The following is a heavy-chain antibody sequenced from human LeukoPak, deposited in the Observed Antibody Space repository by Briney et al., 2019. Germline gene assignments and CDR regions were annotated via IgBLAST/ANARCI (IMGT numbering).Heavy chain of an antibody. CDR1: GYTFTGYY. J-gene: IGHJ4*02. D-gene: IGHD1-7*01. Sequence: ASVKVSCKSSGYTFTGYYIHWVRQAPGQGLEWMGRIHPNSGGTNYAQTFQGRVTMTRDTSTSTAYLELSRLRSDDTTVFYCSRGDGRKNWYYAYWRQGTLVTVSS. V-gene: IGHV1-2*06. CDR3: SRGDGRKNWYYAY. CDR2: IHPNSGGT.